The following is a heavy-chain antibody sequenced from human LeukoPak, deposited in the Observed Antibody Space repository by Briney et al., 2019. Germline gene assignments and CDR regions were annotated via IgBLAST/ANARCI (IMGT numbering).Heavy chain of an antibody. V-gene: IGHV4-31*03. Sequence: MSSETLSLTCTVSGGSISSGGYYWSWIRQHPGKGLEWIGYIYYSGSTYYNPSPKSRVTISVDTSKNQFSLKLSSVTAADTAVYYCARARGATTGRGFDYWGQGTLVTVSS. CDR1: GGSISSGGYY. CDR2: IYYSGST. J-gene: IGHJ4*02. CDR3: ARARGATTGRGFDY. D-gene: IGHD1-26*01.